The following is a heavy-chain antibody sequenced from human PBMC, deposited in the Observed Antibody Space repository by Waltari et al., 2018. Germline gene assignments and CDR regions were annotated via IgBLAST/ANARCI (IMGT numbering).Heavy chain of an antibody. Sequence: QPQLQESGPRLVKPSETLSLTCSVSGYSLMYNLYYCGWIRQHPGKGLEWIGSTYYDGTTQYNSSLKGRATISVDPTKNQFSLEISSTTAADTAVYYCARDPTKGVYNWFDPWGQGILVIVSS. CDR1: GYSLMYNLYY. V-gene: IGHV4-39*07. J-gene: IGHJ5*02. CDR2: TYYDGTT. D-gene: IGHD3-10*01. CDR3: ARDPTKGVYNWFDP.